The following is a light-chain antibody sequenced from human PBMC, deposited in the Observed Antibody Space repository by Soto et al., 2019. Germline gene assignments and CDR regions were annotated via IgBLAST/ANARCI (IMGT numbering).Light chain of an antibody. J-gene: IGLJ1*01. V-gene: IGLV1-44*01. CDR2: IDN. CDR1: SSNIVSNN. CDR3: APWDDRLXGYV. Sequence: QSVLTQPSSASWTPGQSVTISCSGSSSNIVSNNVNLYQLVPGTSPKLLLHIDNRRPSGVPDRFSVSKSGTSASLAISGLQSEDEADYYCAPWDDRLXGYVVGNGTKVXV.